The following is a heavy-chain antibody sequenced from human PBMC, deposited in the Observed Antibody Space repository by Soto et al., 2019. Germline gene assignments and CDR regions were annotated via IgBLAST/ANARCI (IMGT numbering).Heavy chain of an antibody. CDR3: ARGPYDYVWGSDPPHFDY. J-gene: IGHJ4*02. D-gene: IGHD3-16*02. Sequence: QVQLVESGGGLVKPGGSLRLACAASGFTFSDYYMSWIRQAPGKGLEWVSYISSSGSSIYYADSVKGRFTISRDNAKNSLYLQMNSLRAEDTAVYYCARGPYDYVWGSDPPHFDYWGQGTLVTVSS. V-gene: IGHV3-11*01. CDR1: GFTFSDYY. CDR2: ISSSGSSI.